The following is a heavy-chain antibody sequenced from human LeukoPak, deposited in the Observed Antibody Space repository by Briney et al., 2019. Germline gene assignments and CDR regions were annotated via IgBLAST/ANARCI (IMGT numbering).Heavy chain of an antibody. CDR3: ARHPQTPYSSTPFGAFDI. CDR1: GYSFTSYW. J-gene: IGHJ3*02. Sequence: GESLKISCKGSGYSFTSYWIGWVRQMPGKGLEWMGIIYPGDSDTRYSPSFQGQVTISADKSISTAYLQWSSLKASDTAMYYCARHPQTPYSSTPFGAFDIWGQGTMVTVSS. V-gene: IGHV5-51*01. CDR2: IYPGDSDT. D-gene: IGHD6-13*01.